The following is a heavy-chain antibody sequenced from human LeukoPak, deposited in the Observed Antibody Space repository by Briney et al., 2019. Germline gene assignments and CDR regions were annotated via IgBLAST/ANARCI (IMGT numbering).Heavy chain of an antibody. CDR3: ARLFSGVLDY. CDR2: IYRSGST. CDR1: GYSISSGYY. D-gene: IGHD3-3*01. Sequence: SETLSLTCAVSGYSISSGYYWGWIRQPPGKGLEWIGSIYRSGSTYYNPSLKSRVTISVDTSKNQFSLKLSSVTAADTAVYYCARLFSGVLDYWGQGTLVTVSS. V-gene: IGHV4-38-2*01. J-gene: IGHJ4*02.